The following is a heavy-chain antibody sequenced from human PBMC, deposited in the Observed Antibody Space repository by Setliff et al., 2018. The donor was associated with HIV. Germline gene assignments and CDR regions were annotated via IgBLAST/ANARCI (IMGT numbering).Heavy chain of an antibody. V-gene: IGHV3-43D*03. D-gene: IGHD6-19*01. CDR2: ISWDGGST. J-gene: IGHJ6*02. CDR1: GFTFDDYD. Sequence: PGGSLRLSCVASGFTFDDYDMHWVRQVPGKGLEWVSLISWDGGSTYYADSVKGRFTISRDNRKNSLFLQMNSLRVEDTALYYCAKDTYTNGWYNTNFYHYGLEVWGQGTAVTVSS. CDR3: AKDTYTNGWYNTNFYHYGLEV.